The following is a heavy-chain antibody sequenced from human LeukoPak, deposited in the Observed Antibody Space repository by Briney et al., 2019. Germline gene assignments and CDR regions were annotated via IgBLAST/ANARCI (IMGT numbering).Heavy chain of an antibody. J-gene: IGHJ4*02. V-gene: IGHV3-21*01. CDR3: GGSDSSSILSVNGYFDY. Sequence: GGSLRLSCAASGFTFSSYSMNWVRQAPGKGLEWVSSISSGSSYIYYADSVKGRFTISRDNAKNSLYLQMNSLRAEDTAVYYCGGSDSSSILSVNGYFDYWGQGTLVTVSS. CDR1: GFTFSSYS. D-gene: IGHD6-6*01. CDR2: ISSGSSYI.